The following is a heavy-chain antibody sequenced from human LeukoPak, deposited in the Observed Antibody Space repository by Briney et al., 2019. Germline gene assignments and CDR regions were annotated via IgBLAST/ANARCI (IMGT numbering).Heavy chain of an antibody. Sequence: GGSLRLSCAASGFTFSSYWMSWVRQAPGQGLEWMGKITPSSGDTTYAQKFQDRVTMTRDTSTSTVYMELSSLRSEDTAVYYCARDTYGSDYWGQGTLVTVSA. CDR3: ARDTYGSDY. J-gene: IGHJ4*02. CDR2: ITPSSGDT. V-gene: IGHV1-46*01. CDR1: GFTFSSYW. D-gene: IGHD3-10*01.